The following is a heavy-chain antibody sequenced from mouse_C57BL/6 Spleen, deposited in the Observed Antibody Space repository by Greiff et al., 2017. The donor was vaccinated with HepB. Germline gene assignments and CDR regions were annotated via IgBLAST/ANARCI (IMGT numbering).Heavy chain of an antibody. CDR2: INPYNGGT. Sequence: EVQLQQSGPVLVKPGASVKMSCKASGYTFTDYYMNWVKQSHGKSLEWIGVINPYNGGTSYNQKFKGKATLTVDKSSSTAYMELNSLTSEDSAVYYCARSLDVWYFDVWGTGTTVTVSS. J-gene: IGHJ1*03. V-gene: IGHV1-19*01. CDR1: GYTFTDYY. CDR3: ARSLDVWYFDV.